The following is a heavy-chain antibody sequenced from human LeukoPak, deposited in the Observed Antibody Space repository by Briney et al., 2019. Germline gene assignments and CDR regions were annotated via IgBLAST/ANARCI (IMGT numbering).Heavy chain of an antibody. V-gene: IGHV4-61*01. D-gene: IGHD4-17*01. J-gene: IGHJ2*01. CDR2: IYYSGST. CDR1: GYSISNDYY. Sequence: PSETLSLTCTVSGYSISNDYYWSWIRQPPGKGLEWIGYIYYSGSTNYNPSLKSRVTISVDTSKNQFSLKLSSVTAADTAVYYCARASAHDYGAPYWYFDLWGRGTLVTVSS. CDR3: ARASAHDYGAPYWYFDL.